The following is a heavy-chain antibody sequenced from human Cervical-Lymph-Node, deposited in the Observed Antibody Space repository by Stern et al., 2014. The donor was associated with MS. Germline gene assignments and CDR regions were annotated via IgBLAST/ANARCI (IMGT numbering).Heavy chain of an antibody. D-gene: IGHD6-6*01. J-gene: IGHJ4*02. CDR1: GGSITRSYH. CDR3: ARHKPSPLSSPRPLDY. V-gene: IGHV4-39*01. Sequence: QVQLQESGPGLLKPSETLSLTCTVSGGSITRSYHWGWIRPPPGKGLEWIGTIYYGGRTSYNPSLKSRLSLSVDTSKSQFSLMLPSVTASDTAVYYCARHKPSPLSSPRPLDYWGQGTLVAVSS. CDR2: IYYGGRT.